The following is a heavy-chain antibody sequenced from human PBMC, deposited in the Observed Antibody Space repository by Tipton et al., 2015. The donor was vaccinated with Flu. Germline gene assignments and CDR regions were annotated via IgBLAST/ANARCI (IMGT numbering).Heavy chain of an antibody. CDR2: MNLNSGNT. D-gene: IGHD6-19*01. V-gene: IGHV1-8*01. J-gene: IGHJ4*02. CDR3: ARGQVQRWPHRLAF. CDR1: GYTFTNYD. Sequence: QVQLVQSGSEVKKPGALAKVSCKASGYTFTNYDISWVRQATGQALEWMGWMNLNSGNTGYAQKFQGRVTMIRNTSISTAYMEVGSLRSEGTAVYFCARGQVQRWPHRLAFWGQRTMVTVPS.